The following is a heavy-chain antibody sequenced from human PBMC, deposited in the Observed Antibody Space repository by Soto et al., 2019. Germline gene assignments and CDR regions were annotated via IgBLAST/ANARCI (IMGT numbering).Heavy chain of an antibody. CDR3: AKGDCSGGRRYRGFDY. CDR2: VSASGSIT. CDR1: GCTFSSYD. J-gene: IGHJ4*01. D-gene: IGHD2-15*01. V-gene: IGHV3-23*01. Sequence: VGSVRLSCAASGCTFSSYDMNWVRQSPGKGLEWVSGVSASGSITSYADSAKGRFTISRDNAKNTVFLQMTGLRAEDTAVYFCAKGDCSGGRRYRGFDYWGHGTLVTVSS.